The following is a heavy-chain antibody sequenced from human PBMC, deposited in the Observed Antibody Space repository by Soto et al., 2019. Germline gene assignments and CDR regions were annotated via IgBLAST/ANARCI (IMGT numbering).Heavy chain of an antibody. CDR1: GFTFSSYG. J-gene: IGHJ1*01. Sequence: QVQLVESGGGVVQPGRSLRLSCAASGFTFSSYGMHWVRQAPGKGLEWVAVIWYDGSNKYYADSVQGRFTISRDNSKNPRYRGRSSLRAEDTAVYYCAREGGIAVDGLAEYFQHWGQRTLVAVSS. CDR3: AREGGIAVDGLAEYFQH. D-gene: IGHD6-19*01. V-gene: IGHV3-33*01. CDR2: IWYDGSNK.